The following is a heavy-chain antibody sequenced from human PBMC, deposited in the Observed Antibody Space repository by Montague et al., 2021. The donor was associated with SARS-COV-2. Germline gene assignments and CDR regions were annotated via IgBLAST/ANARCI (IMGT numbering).Heavy chain of an antibody. Sequence: SETLSLTCDVSGDSIRSATNYWAWLRQPPGRGLEWIGNIYYSGSTMYNPSLKSRVTMSVDTSKNQFPLHLNLVTAADTAVYYCASRLTGLEPPFDPWGQGTLVIVSS. J-gene: IGHJ5*02. CDR3: ASRLTGLEPPFDP. CDR1: GDSIRSATNY. CDR2: IYYSGST. V-gene: IGHV4-39*01. D-gene: IGHD1-1*01.